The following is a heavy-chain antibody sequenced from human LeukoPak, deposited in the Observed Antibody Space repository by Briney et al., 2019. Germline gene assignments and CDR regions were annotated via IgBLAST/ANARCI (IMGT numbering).Heavy chain of an antibody. D-gene: IGHD6-19*01. CDR3: ARDMLGGSGRY. V-gene: IGHV1-8*02. J-gene: IGHJ4*02. CDR1: GYTFTGYY. Sequence: ASVKVSCKASGYTFTGYYMHWVRQAPGQGLEWMGWMNPNSGNTGYAQKFQGRVTMTRNTSISTAYMELSSLRSEDTAVYYYARDMLGGSGRYWGQGTLVTVSS. CDR2: MNPNSGNT.